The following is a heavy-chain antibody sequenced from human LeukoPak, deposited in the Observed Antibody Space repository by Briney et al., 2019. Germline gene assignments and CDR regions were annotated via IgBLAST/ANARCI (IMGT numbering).Heavy chain of an antibody. Sequence: ASAKVSCKASGYTSTSYGISCGRQAPRQGVQWLGWISAYNGNTNYAQKPQGRVTMTTDTSTSTAYMELRSLRSDDTAVYYCARVRDSSSWPNWFDPWGQGTLVTVSS. J-gene: IGHJ5*02. CDR1: GYTSTSYG. V-gene: IGHV1-18*01. CDR3: ARVRDSSSWPNWFDP. CDR2: ISAYNGNT. D-gene: IGHD6-13*01.